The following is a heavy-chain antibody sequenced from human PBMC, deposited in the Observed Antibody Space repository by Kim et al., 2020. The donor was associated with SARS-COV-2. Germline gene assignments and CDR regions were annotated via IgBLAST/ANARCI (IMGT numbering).Heavy chain of an antibody. Sequence: GGSLRRSCAASGFTFRSYWMHWVRQAPGKGLVWVSRINSDGSSTTYADSVQGRFSISRDNAQNTLFLQMYSLRAEDTGVYFCARDLDPSANYYYYGMDVWGQGTPVTVSS. CDR2: INSDGSST. CDR3: ARDLDPSANYYYYGMDV. D-gene: IGHD3-3*01. CDR1: GFTFRSYW. J-gene: IGHJ6*02. V-gene: IGHV3-74*01.